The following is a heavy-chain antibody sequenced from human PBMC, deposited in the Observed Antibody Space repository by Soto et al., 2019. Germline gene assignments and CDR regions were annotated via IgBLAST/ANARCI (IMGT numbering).Heavy chain of an antibody. Sequence: PSETLSLTCAVYGGSFSGYYWSWIRQPPGKGLEWIGEINHSGSTNYNPSLKSRVTISVDTSKNQFSLKLSSVTAADTAVYYCARGRDRMRLFVYYYGMDVWGQGTTVTVSS. J-gene: IGHJ6*02. V-gene: IGHV4-34*01. CDR1: GGSFSGYY. CDR3: ARGRDRMRLFVYYYGMDV. D-gene: IGHD3-22*01. CDR2: INHSGST.